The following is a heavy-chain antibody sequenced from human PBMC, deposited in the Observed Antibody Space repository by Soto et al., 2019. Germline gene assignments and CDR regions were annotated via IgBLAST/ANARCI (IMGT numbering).Heavy chain of an antibody. V-gene: IGHV1-2*04. CDR1: GYTFTDYY. CDR2: INPNSGGT. CDR3: ARDWGHYYGSGSFPSPHPSDI. D-gene: IGHD3-10*01. Sequence: QVQLVQSGAEVKKPGASVKVSCKASGYTFTDYYLHWVRQAPGQGLEWMGWINPNSGGTHYAQKFQGWVTMTRDTSITTAYMELNRLTSDDPAVYYCARDWGHYYGSGSFPSPHPSDIWGQGTLVTVSS. J-gene: IGHJ4*02.